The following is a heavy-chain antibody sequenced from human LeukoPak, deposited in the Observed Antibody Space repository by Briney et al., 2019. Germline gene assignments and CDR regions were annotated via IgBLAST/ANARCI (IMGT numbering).Heavy chain of an antibody. CDR2: IYSGGST. V-gene: IGHV3-53*01. Sequence: GGSLRLSCVASGFTVSSNYMSWVRQAPGKGLEWVSVIYSGGSTYYADSVKGRFTISRDNSKNTLYLQMNSLRAEDTAVYYCAREATNAYSGSYWAFDIWGQGTMVTVSS. D-gene: IGHD1-26*01. CDR1: GFTVSSNY. CDR3: AREATNAYSGSYWAFDI. J-gene: IGHJ3*02.